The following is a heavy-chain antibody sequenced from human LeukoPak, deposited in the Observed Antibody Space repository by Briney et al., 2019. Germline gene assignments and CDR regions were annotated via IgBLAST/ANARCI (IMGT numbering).Heavy chain of an antibody. CDR2: ISGSGGST. V-gene: IGHV3-23*01. D-gene: IGHD3-22*01. J-gene: IGHJ4*02. CDR3: TTGPLRISMIVIDY. Sequence: GGSLRLSCAASGFTFSSYGMSWVRQAPGKGLEWVSAISGSGGSTYYADSVKGRFTISRDNSKNTLYLQMNSLKTEDTAVYYCTTGPLRISMIVIDYWGQGTLVTVSS. CDR1: GFTFSSYG.